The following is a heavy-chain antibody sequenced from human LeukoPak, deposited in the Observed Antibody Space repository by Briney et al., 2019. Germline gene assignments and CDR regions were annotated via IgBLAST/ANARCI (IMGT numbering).Heavy chain of an antibody. J-gene: IGHJ4*02. V-gene: IGHV3-23*01. CDR3: ATEWLGTS. CDR1: GFAFRSSD. Sequence: PGGSLRLPCAASGFAFRSSDMSWVRQAPGKGLEWVSSVTGSGSRTEYAESVKGRFTISRDNSKNTLYLQMNSLRAEDRAVYYCATEWLGTSWGQGTLVTVSS. CDR2: VTGSGSRT. D-gene: IGHD3-22*01.